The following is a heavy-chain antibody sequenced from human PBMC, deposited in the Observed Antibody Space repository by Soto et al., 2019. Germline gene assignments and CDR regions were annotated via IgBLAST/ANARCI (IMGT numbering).Heavy chain of an antibody. J-gene: IGHJ5*02. Sequence: QVQLVESGGGVVQPGRSLRLSCAASRFTFSYFAMHWVRQAPGKGLEWVAAISYHGSNQYYGDSVKGRFTISRDNSKNTVYLQMNSLRAEDTAVYFCGKGSYYKSGYYLNWGDPWGQGTLVTVSS. CDR1: RFTFSYFA. V-gene: IGHV3-30*18. D-gene: IGHD3-22*01. CDR3: GKGSYYKSGYYLNWGDP. CDR2: ISYHGSNQ.